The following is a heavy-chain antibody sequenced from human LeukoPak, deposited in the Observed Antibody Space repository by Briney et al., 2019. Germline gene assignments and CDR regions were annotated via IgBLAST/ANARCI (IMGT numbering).Heavy chain of an antibody. CDR3: AKGRQQLATYNWFDP. D-gene: IGHD6-13*01. V-gene: IGHV3-23*01. Sequence: GGSLRLSCAASGFTFSSYGMSWVRQAPWKGLEWVSTISGSGGSTYYADSVKGRFTISRDNSKNTLYLQMNSLRAEDTAVYYCAKGRQQLATYNWFDPWGQGTLVTVSS. CDR2: ISGSGGST. J-gene: IGHJ5*02. CDR1: GFTFSSYG.